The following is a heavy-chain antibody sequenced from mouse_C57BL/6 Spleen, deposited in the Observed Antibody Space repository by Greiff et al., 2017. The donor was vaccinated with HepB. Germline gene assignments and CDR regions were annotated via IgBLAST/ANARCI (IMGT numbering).Heavy chain of an antibody. CDR1: GFTFSDYG. D-gene: IGHD1-1*01. Sequence: EVKLVESGGGLVKPGGSLKLSCAASGFTFSDYGMHWVRQAPEKGLEWVAYISSGSSTIYYADTVKGRFTISRDNAKNTLFLQMTSLRSEDTAMYYCARGRFITTVVAPNAMDYWGQGTSVTVSS. J-gene: IGHJ4*01. CDR2: ISSGSSTI. V-gene: IGHV5-17*01. CDR3: ARGRFITTVVAPNAMDY.